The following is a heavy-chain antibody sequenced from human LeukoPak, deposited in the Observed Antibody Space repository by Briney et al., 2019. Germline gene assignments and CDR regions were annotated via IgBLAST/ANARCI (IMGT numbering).Heavy chain of an antibody. D-gene: IGHD6-13*01. V-gene: IGHV4-39*07. CDR2: IYYSGST. Sequence: SETLSLTCTVSGGSISSSSYYWGWIRQPPGKGLEWIGSIYYSGSTYYNPSPKSRVTISVDTSKNQFSLKLSSVTAADTAVYYCARATYRAAGPFDYWGQGTLVTVSS. J-gene: IGHJ4*02. CDR1: GGSISSSSYY. CDR3: ARATYRAAGPFDY.